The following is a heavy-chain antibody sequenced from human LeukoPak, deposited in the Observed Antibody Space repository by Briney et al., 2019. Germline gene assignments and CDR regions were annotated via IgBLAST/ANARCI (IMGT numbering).Heavy chain of an antibody. CDR3: ARDGHSGGATLGNDY. D-gene: IGHD1-26*01. V-gene: IGHV1-2*02. CDR1: GYTFTSYG. J-gene: IGHJ4*02. CDR2: INPNSGGT. Sequence: ASVKVSCKASGYTFTSYGISWVRQAPGQGLEWMGWINPNSGGTNYAQKFQGRVTMTRDTSISTAYMELSRLRSDDTAVYYCARDGHSGGATLGNDYWGQGTLVTVSS.